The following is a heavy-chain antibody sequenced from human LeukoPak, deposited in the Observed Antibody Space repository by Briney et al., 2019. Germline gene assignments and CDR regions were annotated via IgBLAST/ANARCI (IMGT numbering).Heavy chain of an antibody. CDR1: GGSISSYY. J-gene: IGHJ3*02. CDR3: ARSLVGGDAAFDI. D-gene: IGHD3-10*01. V-gene: IGHV4-59*01. CDR2: IYYSGST. Sequence: PSETLSLTCTVSGGSISSYYWSWIRQPPGKGLEWIGYIYYSGSTNYNPSLKSRVTISVDTSKNQFSLKLSSVTAADTAVYYCARSLVGGDAAFDIWGQGTMVTVSS.